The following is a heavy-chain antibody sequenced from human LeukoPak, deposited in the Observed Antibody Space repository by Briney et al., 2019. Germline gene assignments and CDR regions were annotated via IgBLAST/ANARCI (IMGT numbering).Heavy chain of an antibody. CDR3: AKVRGTYSSGYFFDY. Sequence: PGRSLRLSCAASGFTFDNYAMHWVRQAPGKGLELLSIISWNSGYIGYADSVEGRFTISRDNAKKSLDLQMNSLRAEDTAFYYCAKVRGTYSSGYFFDYWGQGTLVTVSS. CDR2: ISWNSGYI. D-gene: IGHD6-19*01. CDR1: GFTFDNYA. V-gene: IGHV3-9*01. J-gene: IGHJ4*02.